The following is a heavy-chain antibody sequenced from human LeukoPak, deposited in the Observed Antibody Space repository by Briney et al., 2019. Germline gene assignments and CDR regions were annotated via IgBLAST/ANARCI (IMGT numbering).Heavy chain of an antibody. CDR1: GGTFSSYA. D-gene: IGHD6-19*01. J-gene: IGHJ5*02. V-gene: IGHV1-69*04. Sequence: SVKVSCKASGGTFSSYAISWVRQATGQGLEWMGRIIPIFGIANYAQKFQGRVTITADKSTSTAYMELSSLRSEDTAVYYCARGYAIPYSSGWYGNHWGQGTLVTVSS. CDR3: ARGYAIPYSSGWYGNH. CDR2: IIPIFGIA.